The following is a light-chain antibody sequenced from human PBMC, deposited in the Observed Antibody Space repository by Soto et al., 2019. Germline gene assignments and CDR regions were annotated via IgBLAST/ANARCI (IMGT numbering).Light chain of an antibody. CDR1: QGITHY. J-gene: IGKJ3*01. CDR2: AAS. Sequence: DIQMTQSPSSLSASVGDRVTITCRASQGITHYVAWYQQKPGKVPKLLIYAASTLQSGVPSRFSGGGSGTDFTLTISSLQPEDVATYFCQKYNRAPLTVGPGTKVEIK. V-gene: IGKV1-27*01. CDR3: QKYNRAPLT.